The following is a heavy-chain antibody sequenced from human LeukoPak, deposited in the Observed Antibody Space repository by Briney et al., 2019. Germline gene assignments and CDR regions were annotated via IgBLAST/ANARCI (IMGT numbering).Heavy chain of an antibody. CDR1: GYTFTSYG. Sequence: ASVKVSCKTSGYTFTSYGITWVRQAPGQGLEWMEWISGYNGNTNYAQKFQGRVTMTTDTSTSTAYMELRSLRSDDTAVYYCARDGGGSYWIDYWGQGTLVTVSS. V-gene: IGHV1-18*01. J-gene: IGHJ4*02. CDR3: ARDGGGSYWIDY. D-gene: IGHD1-26*01. CDR2: ISGYNGNT.